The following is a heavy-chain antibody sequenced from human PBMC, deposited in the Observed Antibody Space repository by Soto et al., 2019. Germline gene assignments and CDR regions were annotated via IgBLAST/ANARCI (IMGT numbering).Heavy chain of an antibody. Sequence: PGGSLRLSCTASGFNFRTYAMTWFRQAPGRGLEWVSAICGSAGTFYVTCVKGRFTISRDNSRSTVDLQMHSLRADDSAIYYCAKEKDYDFTWVSDRYTSHYWGRGTMVTVSS. D-gene: IGHD3-16*02. CDR1: GFNFRTYA. CDR2: ICGSAGT. V-gene: IGHV3-23*01. J-gene: IGHJ4*02. CDR3: AKEKDYDFTWVSDRYTSHY.